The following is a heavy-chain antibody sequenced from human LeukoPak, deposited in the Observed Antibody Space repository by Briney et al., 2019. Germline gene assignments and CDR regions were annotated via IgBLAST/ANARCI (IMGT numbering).Heavy chain of an antibody. Sequence: ASVKVSCKASGYTFTSYGISWVRQAPGQGLEWMGWISAYNGNTNYARKLQGRVTMTTDTSTSTAYMELRSLRSDDTAVYYCARAVKGRGSYPTYFDYWGQGTLVTVSS. V-gene: IGHV1-18*01. D-gene: IGHD3-16*01. CDR3: ARAVKGRGSYPTYFDY. CDR2: ISAYNGNT. CDR1: GYTFTSYG. J-gene: IGHJ4*02.